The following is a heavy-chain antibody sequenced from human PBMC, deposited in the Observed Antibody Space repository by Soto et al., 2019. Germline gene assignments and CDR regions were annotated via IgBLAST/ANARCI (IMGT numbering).Heavy chain of an antibody. CDR1: GFTFSAHG. Sequence: QAQLVESGGGVVQPGRSLRLSCAASGFTFSAHGMHWVRQAPGKGLEWVASISYDGRDKHYADSVMGRFTISRDNSENTLYLQMSSLRAEDTSVYYCANVSTMLRGRHFGYGGQGTLVSVS. CDR2: ISYDGRDK. J-gene: IGHJ4*02. V-gene: IGHV3-30*18. CDR3: ANVSTMLRGRHFGY. D-gene: IGHD3-10*01.